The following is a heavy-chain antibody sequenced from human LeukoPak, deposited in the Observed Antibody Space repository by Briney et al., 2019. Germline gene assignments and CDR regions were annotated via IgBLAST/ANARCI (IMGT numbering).Heavy chain of an antibody. Sequence: PGASVKVSCKASGYTFTGYYMHWVRQAPGQGLEWMGWINPNSGGTNYAQKFQGRVTMTRDMSTSTVYMELSSLRSEDTAVYYCASWDGSYSPYYMDVWGKGTPVTVSS. CDR3: ASWDGSYSPYYMDV. CDR1: GYTFTGYY. J-gene: IGHJ6*03. D-gene: IGHD1-26*01. V-gene: IGHV1-2*02. CDR2: INPNSGGT.